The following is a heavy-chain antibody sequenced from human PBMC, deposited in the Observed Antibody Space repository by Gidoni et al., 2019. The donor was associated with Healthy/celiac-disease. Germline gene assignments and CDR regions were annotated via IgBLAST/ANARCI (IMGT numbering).Heavy chain of an antibody. CDR2: ISSSSSTI. CDR3: ARVGFRGGLDD. D-gene: IGHD2-15*01. CDR1: GFTFSSYS. Sequence: VQQAAAGGGLVPPGGSLRLHGSASGFTFSSYSMNWIGQAPGKGLDWVSYISSSSSTIYDAVSVKGRFTISSANAKNSLYLQMNSLRAEDSAVYYCARVGFRGGLDDWGQGTLVTVSS. J-gene: IGHJ4*02. V-gene: IGHV3-48*01.